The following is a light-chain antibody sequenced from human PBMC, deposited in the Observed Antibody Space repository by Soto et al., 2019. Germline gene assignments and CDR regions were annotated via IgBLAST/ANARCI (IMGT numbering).Light chain of an antibody. CDR2: EVS. J-gene: IGLJ3*02. Sequence: QSALTQPASVSGSLGQSITISCTGTSSDIGGYKYVSWYQQHPGKAPKLIIFEVSNRPSGVSDRFSGSNSGKTASLTISGLQAEDEADYYCTSYSRYRVLVFGGGTKVTVL. V-gene: IGLV2-14*01. CDR3: TSYSRYRVLV. CDR1: SSDIGGYKY.